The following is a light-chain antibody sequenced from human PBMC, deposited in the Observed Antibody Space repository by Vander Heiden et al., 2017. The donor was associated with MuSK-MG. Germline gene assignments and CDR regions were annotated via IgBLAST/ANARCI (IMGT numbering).Light chain of an antibody. CDR3: QQLTSSPYT. Sequence: DIQLTQSPSFLSASVGDRVTIPCRASQGISSSLAWYQLKPGKAPELLIYAAFNLHSGVPSRFSGSGSGTEFTLTVSSLHPEDFATYYCQQLTSSPYTFGQGTKLEIK. J-gene: IGKJ2*01. V-gene: IGKV1-9*01. CDR1: QGISSS. CDR2: AAF.